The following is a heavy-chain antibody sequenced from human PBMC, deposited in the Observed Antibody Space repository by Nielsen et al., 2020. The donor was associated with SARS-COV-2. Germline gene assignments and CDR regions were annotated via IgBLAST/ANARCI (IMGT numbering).Heavy chain of an antibody. Sequence: SCAASGFTFSSYAMHWVRQAPGKGLEWVAVISYDGSNKYYADSVKGRFTISRDNSKNTLYLQMNSLRAEDTAVYYCARDLRAPYYGMDVWGQGTTVTVSS. CDR2: ISYDGSNK. CDR3: ARDLRAPYYGMDV. V-gene: IGHV3-30-3*01. D-gene: IGHD3-3*01. J-gene: IGHJ6*02. CDR1: GFTFSSYA.